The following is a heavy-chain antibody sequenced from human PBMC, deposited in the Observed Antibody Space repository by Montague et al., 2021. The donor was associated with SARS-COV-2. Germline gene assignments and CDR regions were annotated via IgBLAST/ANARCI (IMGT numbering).Heavy chain of an antibody. J-gene: IGHJ4*02. CDR1: GDSITNHY. CDR3: ARDRFEFGAGRHGTFDF. Sequence: SETLSLTCSVSGDSITNHYWSWIRQPAAKGLEWIGRMHFTGKTNFSPFFSSRLTISADTSKNQFSLKLTSVTATDTAIYFCARDRFEFGAGRHGTFDFWGQGTLVTVSS. D-gene: IGHD3-10*01. CDR2: MHFTGKT. V-gene: IGHV4-4*07.